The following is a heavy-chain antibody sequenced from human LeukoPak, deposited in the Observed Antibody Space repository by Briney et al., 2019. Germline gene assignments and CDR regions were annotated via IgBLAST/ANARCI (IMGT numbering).Heavy chain of an antibody. CDR2: ISAYNGNT. Sequence: ASVKVSCKASGYTFTNYGISWVRQAPGQGLEWMGWISAYNGNTNYAQKLQGRVTMTTDTSTSTAYMELRSLRYDDTAVYYCARDVRWQQRGNEFDFWRQGTLVTVSS. CDR3: ARDVRWQQRGNEFDF. D-gene: IGHD6-13*01. V-gene: IGHV1-18*01. J-gene: IGHJ4*02. CDR1: GYTFTNYG.